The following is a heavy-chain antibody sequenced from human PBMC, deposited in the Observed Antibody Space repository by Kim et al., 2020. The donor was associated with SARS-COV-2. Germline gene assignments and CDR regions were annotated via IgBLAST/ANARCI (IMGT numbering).Heavy chain of an antibody. D-gene: IGHD6-13*01. J-gene: IGHJ4*02. CDR2: FYYTGNI. Sequence: SETLSLTCSVSGAFVTTYYWSWIRQPPGKGLEWIGYFYYTGNINYNPSLKSRVTISGDTSKNQFSLKLSSVTAADTALYYCPRHGSSYEYFFDYWGQG. CDR3: PRHGSSYEYFFDY. V-gene: IGHV4-59*02. CDR1: GAFVTTYY.